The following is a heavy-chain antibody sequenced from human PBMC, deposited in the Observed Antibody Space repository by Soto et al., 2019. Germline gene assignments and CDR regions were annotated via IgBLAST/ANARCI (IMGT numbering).Heavy chain of an antibody. Sequence: QVQLQQWGAGLLKPSETLSLTCGVYGGPFNGFYWSWVRQPPGEGLEWIGEINDRESNYSPSLKSRLSISTDASKKQFSLKLTSVTAADTAVYYCARLRWLNPPTRPEHYFYGMDVWGQGTSVIVSS. J-gene: IGHJ6*02. CDR1: GGPFNGFY. D-gene: IGHD5-12*01. CDR2: INDRES. V-gene: IGHV4-34*01. CDR3: ARLRWLNPPTRPEHYFYGMDV.